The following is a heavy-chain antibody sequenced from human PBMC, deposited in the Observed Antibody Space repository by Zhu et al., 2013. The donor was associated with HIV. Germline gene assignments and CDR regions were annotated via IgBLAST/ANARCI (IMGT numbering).Heavy chain of an antibody. CDR2: MKTDTGST. J-gene: IGHJ6*03. CDR3: ARLRLPSPPEYYYSYTDF. D-gene: IGHD3-16*01. Sequence: QVQLLQSGVEVKKPGSFVKVSSGSSVKVSCRASGGNFNSYGISWVRRAPGQGPEWLGWMKTDTGSTNYAPNIQGRLTMTTDTSTTTAYMELRSLRSDDTAVYYCARLRLPSPPEYYYSYTDFWGKGTTVTVS. CDR1: GGNFNSYG. V-gene: IGHV1-18*01.